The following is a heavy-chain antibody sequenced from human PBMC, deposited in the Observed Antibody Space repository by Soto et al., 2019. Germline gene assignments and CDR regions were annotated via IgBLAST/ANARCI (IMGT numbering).Heavy chain of an antibody. CDR1: GGSFSGYY. V-gene: IGHV4-34*01. J-gene: IGHJ4*02. D-gene: IGHD7-27*01. CDR2: INHSGST. CDR3: ARGWGRIFDY. Sequence: QVQLQQWGAGLLKPSETLSLTCAVYGGSFSGYYWNWIRQPPGKGLEWIGEINHSGSTNYNPSLKXRGTISVDTSKTQFSLKLSSVTAADTAVYYCARGWGRIFDYWGQGTLVTVSS.